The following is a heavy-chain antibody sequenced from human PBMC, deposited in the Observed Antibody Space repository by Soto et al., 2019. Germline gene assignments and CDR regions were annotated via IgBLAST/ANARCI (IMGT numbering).Heavy chain of an antibody. D-gene: IGHD3-10*01. CDR2: IYFTGSP. V-gene: IGHV4-39*01. Sequence: SETLSLTCNVPGDSINNNHYYWGWIRQSPGTGLEWIASIYFTGSPQSNPSLRSRITISVDTTKNHFSLQLRSGTAADTAIYYCTRHSYTHPGIVDYWGQGTRVTVSS. J-gene: IGHJ4*02. CDR1: GDSINNNHYY. CDR3: TRHSYTHPGIVDY.